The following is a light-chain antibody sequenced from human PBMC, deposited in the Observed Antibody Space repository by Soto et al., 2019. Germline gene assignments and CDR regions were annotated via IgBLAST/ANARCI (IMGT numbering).Light chain of an antibody. Sequence: EIVLTQSPGTLSLSPGERATLSCRAIQSVRTTYLAWYQQKPGQAPRLLIYGASSRATGIPDRFSGSGSGTDFTLTISRLEPEDFAVYYCQQRSSWPRITFGQGTRLEIK. CDR1: QSVRTTY. CDR2: GAS. V-gene: IGKV3D-20*02. CDR3: QQRSSWPRIT. J-gene: IGKJ5*01.